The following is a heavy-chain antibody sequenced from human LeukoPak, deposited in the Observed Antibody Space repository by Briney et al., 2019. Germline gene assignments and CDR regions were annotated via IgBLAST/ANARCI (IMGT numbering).Heavy chain of an antibody. CDR3: ARGESNYDILTGYLDY. J-gene: IGHJ4*02. CDR2: INPSGGST. Sequence: ASVKVSYKASGYTFTSYYMHWVRQAPGQGLGWMGIINPSGGSTSYAQKFQGRVTMTRDTSTSTVYMELSSLRSEDTAVYYCARGESNYDILTGYLDYWGQGTLVTVSS. V-gene: IGHV1-46*03. D-gene: IGHD3-9*01. CDR1: GYTFTSYY.